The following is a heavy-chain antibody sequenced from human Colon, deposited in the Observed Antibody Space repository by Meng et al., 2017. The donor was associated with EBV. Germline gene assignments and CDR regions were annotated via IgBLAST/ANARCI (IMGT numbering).Heavy chain of an antibody. J-gene: IGHJ5*02. D-gene: IGHD3-10*01. CDR3: ARVSGRSFDP. Sequence: GQLRGAGPGLVKLPETLSLTCTVSGASVATGRYYWSWIRQPPGKGLEWIAYIYYIGGTNYNPSLKSRLTISLDTSKNQFSLSLRSVTAADTAVYYCARVSGRSFDPWGQGTLVTVSS. V-gene: IGHV4-61*01. CDR2: IYYIGGT. CDR1: GASVATGRYY.